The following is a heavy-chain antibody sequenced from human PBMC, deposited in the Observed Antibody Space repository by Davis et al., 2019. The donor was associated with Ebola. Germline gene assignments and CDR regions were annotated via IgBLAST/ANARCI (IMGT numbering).Heavy chain of an antibody. V-gene: IGHV3-7*01. CDR3: ARRADG. CDR2: IKQDGSEK. Sequence: GESLKISCAASGFTFSSYWISWVRQAPGKGLEWVANIKQDGSEKYYVDSVKGRFTISRDNAKNSLYLQMNSLRAEDTAVYYCARRADGWGQGTLVTVSS. CDR1: GFTFSSYW. J-gene: IGHJ4*02.